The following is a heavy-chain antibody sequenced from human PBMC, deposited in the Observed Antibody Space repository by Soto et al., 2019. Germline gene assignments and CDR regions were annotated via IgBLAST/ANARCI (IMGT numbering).Heavy chain of an antibody. J-gene: IGHJ6*02. CDR1: GGSISSGGYS. D-gene: IGHD3-10*01. Sequence: SETLSLTCAVSGGSISSGGYSWSWIRQPPGKGLEWIGYIYHSGSTYYNPSLKSRVTISVDRSKNQFSLKLSSVTAADTAVYCCARDSLITMVRGVKQYYYYGMDVWGQGTTVTVSS. CDR3: ARDSLITMVRGVKQYYYYGMDV. CDR2: IYHSGST. V-gene: IGHV4-30-2*01.